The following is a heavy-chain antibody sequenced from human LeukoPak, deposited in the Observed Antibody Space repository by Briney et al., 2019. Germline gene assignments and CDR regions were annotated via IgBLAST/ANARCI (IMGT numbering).Heavy chain of an antibody. CDR3: AKERGRFGESYYFDH. CDR1: GFTFSNYA. J-gene: IGHJ4*02. Sequence: GGSLRLSCAASGFTFSNYAMNWVRQAPGKGLEWVSAISGSDGRTYYADSVRGRFTLSRDNSKNTLYLQVNSLRADDTAVYYCAKERGRFGESYYFDHWGQGTLVTVSS. CDR2: ISGSDGRT. D-gene: IGHD3-10*01. V-gene: IGHV3-23*01.